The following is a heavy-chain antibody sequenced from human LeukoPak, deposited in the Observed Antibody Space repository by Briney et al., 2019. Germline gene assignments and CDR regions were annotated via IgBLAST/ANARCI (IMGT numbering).Heavy chain of an antibody. CDR1: GFTFDGYA. CDR3: AKDASYYGSGSLSGRYGMDV. J-gene: IGHJ6*02. Sequence: GRSLRLSCAASGFTFDGYAMHWVRQAPGKGLEWVSGISWNSGSIGYADSVKGRFTISRDNAKNSLYLQMNSLRAEDTALYYCAKDASYYGSGSLSGRYGMDVWGQGTTVTVSS. CDR2: ISWNSGSI. V-gene: IGHV3-9*01. D-gene: IGHD3-10*01.